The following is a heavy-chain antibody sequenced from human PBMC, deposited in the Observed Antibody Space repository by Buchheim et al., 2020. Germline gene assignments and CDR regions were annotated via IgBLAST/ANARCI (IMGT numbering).Heavy chain of an antibody. D-gene: IGHD5-18*01. CDR1: GGSVSSGSYY. Sequence: QVQLQESGPGLVKPSETLSLTCTVSGGSVSSGSYYWSWIRQPPGKGLEWIGYIYYSGSTNYNPSLKSRVTISVDTSKNQFSLKLSSVTAADTAVYYCARAPRGYSYMGVAPTHFDYWGQGTL. J-gene: IGHJ4*02. CDR2: IYYSGST. V-gene: IGHV4-61*01. CDR3: ARAPRGYSYMGVAPTHFDY.